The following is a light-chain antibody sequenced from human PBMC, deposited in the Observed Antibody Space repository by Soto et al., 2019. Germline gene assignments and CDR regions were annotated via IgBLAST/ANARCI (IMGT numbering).Light chain of an antibody. CDR1: SSDVGSYNR. Sequence: QSALTQPPSVSGSPGQSVTISCTGTSSDVGSYNRVSWYQQPPGTAPKLMIYEVSNRPSGVPDRFSGSKSGNTASLTISGLQAEDEAHYYCRSYTSSSTSVFGTGTKVTVL. CDR2: EVS. CDR3: RSYTSSSTSV. V-gene: IGLV2-18*02. J-gene: IGLJ1*01.